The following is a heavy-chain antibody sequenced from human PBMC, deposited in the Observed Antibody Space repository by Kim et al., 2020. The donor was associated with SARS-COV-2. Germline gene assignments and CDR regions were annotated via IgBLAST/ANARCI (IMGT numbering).Heavy chain of an antibody. CDR1: GFTFSSYE. J-gene: IGHJ4*02. V-gene: IGHV3-48*03. CDR3: VRGWAVAVGY. Sequence: GGSLRLSCAASGFTFSSYEMNWVRQAPGKGLEWVSYITSSGNTIYYAASVRGRFTISRDNAKNSLYLQMNSLRAEDTAVYYCVRGWAVAVGYWGQGTLVTVSS. D-gene: IGHD6-19*01. CDR2: ITSSGNTI.